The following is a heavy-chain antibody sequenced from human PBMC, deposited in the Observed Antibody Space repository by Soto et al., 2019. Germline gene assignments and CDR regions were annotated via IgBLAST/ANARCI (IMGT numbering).Heavy chain of an antibody. Sequence: EVHLVESGGGLVQPGGSLRLSCAASGLPFSDNWMHWVRQAPGKGLVWVSRISNDGSSTTYADSVKGRFTVSRDNAQNTLYLQMSGLRAEDTAMYYCARDSYSSATHWGQGTLVTVSS. CDR2: ISNDGSST. CDR1: GLPFSDNW. J-gene: IGHJ4*02. D-gene: IGHD6-19*01. V-gene: IGHV3-74*01. CDR3: ARDSYSSATH.